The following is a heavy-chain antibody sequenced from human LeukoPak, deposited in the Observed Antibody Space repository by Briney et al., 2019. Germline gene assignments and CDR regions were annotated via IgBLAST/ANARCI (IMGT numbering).Heavy chain of an antibody. CDR1: GYTFTGYC. Sequence: GASVKVSCKASGYTFTGYCMHWVRQAPGQGLEWMGWINPNSGGTNYAQKFQGWVTMTRDTSISTAYMELSRLRSDDTAVYYCARDSLRGLGEYDYWGQGTLVTVSS. V-gene: IGHV1-2*04. CDR2: INPNSGGT. J-gene: IGHJ4*02. CDR3: ARDSLRGLGEYDY. D-gene: IGHD3-16*01.